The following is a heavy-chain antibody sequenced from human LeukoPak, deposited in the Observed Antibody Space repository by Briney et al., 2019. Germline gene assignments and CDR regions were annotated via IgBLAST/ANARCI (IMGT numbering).Heavy chain of an antibody. CDR2: TYYRAKWYN. V-gene: IGHV6-1*01. CDR1: GDSVSSNSAA. CDR3: ARELVAVAFGGTASSKYNWFDP. D-gene: IGHD6-19*01. J-gene: IGHJ5*02. Sequence: SQTLSLTCAISGDSVSSNSAAWNWIRQSPSRVLEWLGRTYYRAKWYNDYAVSVRSRITINPDTSKNQCSLQPNSVTPEETAVSYCARELVAVAFGGTASSKYNWFDPWGQGTLVTVSS.